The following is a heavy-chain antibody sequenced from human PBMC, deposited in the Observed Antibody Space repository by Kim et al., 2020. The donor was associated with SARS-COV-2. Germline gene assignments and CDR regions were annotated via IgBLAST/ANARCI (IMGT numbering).Heavy chain of an antibody. D-gene: IGHD4-4*01. CDR3: VCDYSDY. V-gene: IGHV4-4*02. J-gene: IGHJ4*02. CDR2: HSGGT. Sequence: HSGGTNNNPSLKSRVTISVDKSKSQFSQKLSSVTAADTAVYYCVCDYSDYWGQGTLVTVSS.